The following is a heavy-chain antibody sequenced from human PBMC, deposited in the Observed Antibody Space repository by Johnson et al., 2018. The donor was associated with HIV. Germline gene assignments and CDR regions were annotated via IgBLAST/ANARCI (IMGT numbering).Heavy chain of an antibody. CDR2: ISRSGSTI. D-gene: IGHD1-26*01. V-gene: IGHV3-11*04. CDR3: AKERDSGSYFDAFDL. J-gene: IGHJ3*01. CDR1: GLTFSNAW. Sequence: QVQVVESGGGLVKPGGSLRLSCAASGLTFSNAWMSWVRQAPGKGLEWVSNISRSGSTIYHAASVKGRLIISRDNAKNSLYLQMNSLRAEDTAVYYCAKERDSGSYFDAFDLWGQGTMVTISS.